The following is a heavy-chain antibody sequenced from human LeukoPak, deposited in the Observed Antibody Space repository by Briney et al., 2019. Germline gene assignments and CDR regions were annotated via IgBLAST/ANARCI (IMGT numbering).Heavy chain of an antibody. CDR1: GGSISSGSYY. V-gene: IGHV4-61*02. CDR3: ARAQLERRYLPLVY. D-gene: IGHD1-1*01. Sequence: SETLSLTCTVSGGSISSGSYYGSWIRQPAGKGLEWIGRIYTSGSTNYNPSLKSRVTMSVDTSKNQYSLKLSSVTAADTAVYYCARAQLERRYLPLVYWGQGTLVTVSS. J-gene: IGHJ4*02. CDR2: IYTSGST.